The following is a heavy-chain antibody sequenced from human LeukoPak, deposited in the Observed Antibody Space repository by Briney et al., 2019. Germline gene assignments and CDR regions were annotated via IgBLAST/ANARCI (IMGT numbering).Heavy chain of an antibody. Sequence: GGSLRLSCAASGFTFSSYGMHWVRQAPGKGLERVAVIWYDGSNKYYADSVKGRLTISRDNSKNTLYLQMNSLRAEDTAVYYCARRGDYDAFDIWGQGTMVTVSS. V-gene: IGHV3-33*01. CDR2: IWYDGSNK. J-gene: IGHJ3*02. CDR3: ARRGDYDAFDI. CDR1: GFTFSSYG. D-gene: IGHD4-17*01.